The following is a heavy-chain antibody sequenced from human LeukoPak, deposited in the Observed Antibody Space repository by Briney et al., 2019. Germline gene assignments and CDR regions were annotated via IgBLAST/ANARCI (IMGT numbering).Heavy chain of an antibody. CDR3: AKNARYNWFDP. V-gene: IGHV4-59*03. CDR1: GGSISSYY. CDR2: IYYSGST. J-gene: IGHJ5*02. Sequence: SETLSLTCTVSGGSISSYYWSWIRQPPGKGLEWIGYIYYSGSTNYNPSLKSRVTISVDTSKNQFSLNLSSVTAADTAIYYCAKNARYNWFDPWGQGTLVTVSS.